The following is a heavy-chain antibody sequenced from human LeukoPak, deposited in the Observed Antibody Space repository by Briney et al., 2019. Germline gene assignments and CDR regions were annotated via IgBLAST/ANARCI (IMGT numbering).Heavy chain of an antibody. CDR1: GFSFSGYN. J-gene: IGHJ3*02. D-gene: IGHD6-13*01. V-gene: IGHV3-30*04. CDR2: ISYDGSNK. Sequence: PGRSLRLSCAASGFSFSGYNMNWVRQAPGKGLEWVAVISYDGSNKYYADSVKGRFTISRDNSKNTLYLQMNSLRAEDTAVYYCARPRGSWYAFDIWGQGTMVTVSS. CDR3: ARPRGSWYAFDI.